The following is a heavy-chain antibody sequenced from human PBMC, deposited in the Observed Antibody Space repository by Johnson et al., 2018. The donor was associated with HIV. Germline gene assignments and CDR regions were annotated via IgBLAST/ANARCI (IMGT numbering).Heavy chain of an antibody. CDR2: IRYDGSNK. V-gene: IGHV3-30*02. CDR1: GFTFSSYG. CDR3: AKERRAPRAFDI. J-gene: IGHJ3*02. Sequence: QVQLVESGGGVVQPGRSLRLSCAASGFTFSSYGMHWVRQAPCKGLEWVAFIRYDGSNKYYADSVKGRFTISRDNSKNTLYLQMNSLRAEDTAVYYCAKERRAPRAFDIWGQGTMVTVSS.